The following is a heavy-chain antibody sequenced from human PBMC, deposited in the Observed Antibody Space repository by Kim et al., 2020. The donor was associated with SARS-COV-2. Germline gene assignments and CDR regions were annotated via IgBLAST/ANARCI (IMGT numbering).Heavy chain of an antibody. D-gene: IGHD3-3*01. CDR3: ARGAGYYDFWSGYFHFDY. V-gene: IGHV1-2*06. J-gene: IGHJ4*02. Sequence: ASVKVSCKASGYTFTGYYMHWVRQAPGQGLEWMGRINPNSGGTNYAQKFQGRVTMTRDTSISTAYMELSRLRSDDTAVYYCARGAGYYDFWSGYFHFDYWGQGTLVTVSS. CDR2: INPNSGGT. CDR1: GYTFTGYY.